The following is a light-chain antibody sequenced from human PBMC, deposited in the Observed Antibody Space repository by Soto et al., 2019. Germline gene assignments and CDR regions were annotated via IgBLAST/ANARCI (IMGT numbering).Light chain of an antibody. CDR1: QSVSSH. CDR3: QHYNNWPHT. J-gene: IGKJ5*01. Sequence: ETVMTQSPATLSVSTGERAALSCRASQSVSSHLAWYQQKPGLAPRLLIYGASTRATGVPARFIGSGSGTEFTLTISSLQSEDFAIYYCQHYNNWPHTFGQGTRLEIK. CDR2: GAS. V-gene: IGKV3-15*01.